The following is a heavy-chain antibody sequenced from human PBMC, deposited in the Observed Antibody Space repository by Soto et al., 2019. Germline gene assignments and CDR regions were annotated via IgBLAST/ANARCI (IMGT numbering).Heavy chain of an antibody. D-gene: IGHD4-17*01. CDR3: ARYWNAGTLYGAFDI. CDR1: GGSFNNYV. Sequence: QVQLVQSGAEVRKPGSSVKVSCEASGGSFNNYVISWRRQAPGQGLEGMGGIIPNYDAANYAQKFRGRLTMTADKATNTAYMELNSLRPEDTATYYCARYWNAGTLYGAFDIWGQGTTVIVS. J-gene: IGHJ3*02. CDR2: IIPNYDAA. V-gene: IGHV1-69*06.